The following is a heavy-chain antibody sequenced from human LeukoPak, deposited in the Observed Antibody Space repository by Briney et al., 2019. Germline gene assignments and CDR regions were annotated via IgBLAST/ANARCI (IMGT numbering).Heavy chain of an antibody. Sequence: SETLSLTCAVSGGSISSSNWWSWVRQPPGKGLEWIGEIYHSGSTNYNPSLKSRDTISVDKSKNQFSLKLSSVTAADTAVYYCARLGVVEQWLVQGHFDYWGQGTLVTVSS. V-gene: IGHV4-4*02. CDR2: IYHSGST. CDR1: GGSISSSNW. J-gene: IGHJ4*02. D-gene: IGHD6-19*01. CDR3: ARLGVVEQWLVQGHFDY.